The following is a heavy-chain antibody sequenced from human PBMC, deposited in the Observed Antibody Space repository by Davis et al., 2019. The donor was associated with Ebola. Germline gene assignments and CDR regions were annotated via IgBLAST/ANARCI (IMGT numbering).Heavy chain of an antibody. Sequence: MPSETLSLTCTVSGGSISSYYWSWIRQPPGKGLEWIGYIYYSGSTNHNPSLKSRVTISVDTSKNQFSLKLSSVTTADTAVYYCARHYSGITMVRGVIAFDYWGQGTLVTVSS. V-gene: IGHV4-59*08. J-gene: IGHJ4*02. CDR2: IYYSGST. D-gene: IGHD3-10*01. CDR1: GGSISSYY. CDR3: ARHYSGITMVRGVIAFDY.